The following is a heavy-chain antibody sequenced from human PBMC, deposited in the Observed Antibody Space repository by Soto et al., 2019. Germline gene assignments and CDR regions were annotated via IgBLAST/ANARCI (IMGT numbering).Heavy chain of an antibody. Sequence: ASVKVSCKASGYTFTTYGFNWVRQAPGQGLEWMGWISPYNGDTNYAQNVQGRVTLTTDTSTSTAYMELRSLTSDDTAVYYCARTPRAQMIVLESATRFDYWGQGTLVTVSS. V-gene: IGHV1-18*04. D-gene: IGHD2-15*01. CDR3: ARTPRAQMIVLESATRFDY. J-gene: IGHJ4*02. CDR2: ISPYNGDT. CDR1: GYTFTTYG.